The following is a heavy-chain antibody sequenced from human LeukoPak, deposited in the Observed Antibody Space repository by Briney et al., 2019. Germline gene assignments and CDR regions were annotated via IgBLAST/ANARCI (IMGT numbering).Heavy chain of an antibody. Sequence: SETLSLTCAVYGGSFSGYYWSWIRQPPGKGLEWIGEINHSGSTNYNPSLKSRVTISVDTSKNQFSLKLSSVTAADTAVYYCERSRRGWFDPWGQGTLVTVSS. CDR1: GGSFSGYY. J-gene: IGHJ5*02. CDR2: INHSGST. V-gene: IGHV4-34*01. CDR3: ERSRRGWFDP.